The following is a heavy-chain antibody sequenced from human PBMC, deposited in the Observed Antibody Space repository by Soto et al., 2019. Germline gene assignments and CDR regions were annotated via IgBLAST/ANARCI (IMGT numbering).Heavy chain of an antibody. V-gene: IGHV4-4*02. Sequence: LETLSLTCAVSGGSISSSNWWSWVRQPPGKGLEWIGEVYHSGSTNYNPSLKSRVTISVDKSKNQFSLKLSSVTAADTAVYYCARDGDYYGSRTGYYYYGMDVWGQGTTVTVSS. D-gene: IGHD3-10*01. CDR2: VYHSGST. J-gene: IGHJ6*02. CDR3: ARDGDYYGSRTGYYYYGMDV. CDR1: GGSISSSNW.